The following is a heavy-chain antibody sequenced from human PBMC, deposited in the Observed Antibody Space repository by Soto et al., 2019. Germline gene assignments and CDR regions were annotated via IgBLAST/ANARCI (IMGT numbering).Heavy chain of an antibody. CDR2: ISGSGGST. V-gene: IGHV3-23*01. J-gene: IGHJ4*02. CDR1: GFTFSSYA. CDR3: VGGYERLSRSGYCSSTSCRRSKYYFDY. D-gene: IGHD2-2*01. Sequence: GGSLRLSCAASGFTFSSYAMSWVRQAPGKGLEWVSAISGSGGSTYYADSVKGRFTISRDNSKNTLYLQMNSLRAEDTAVYYCVGGYERLSRSGYCSSTSCRRSKYYFDYWGQGTLVTVSS.